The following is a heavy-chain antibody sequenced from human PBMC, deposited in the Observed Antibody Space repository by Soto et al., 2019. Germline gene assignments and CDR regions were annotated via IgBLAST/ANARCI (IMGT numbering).Heavy chain of an antibody. V-gene: IGHV3-66*01. Sequence: GGSLRLSCAASGFTVSVNLMNWVRQAPGKGLEWVSVINSGGSTDYADSVKGRFTISRDISKNTLYPQMNSLRAEDTAVYYCARENYYYRLDVWGQGTTVTVSS. CDR3: ARENYYYRLDV. CDR2: INSGGST. CDR1: GFTVSVNL. J-gene: IGHJ6*02.